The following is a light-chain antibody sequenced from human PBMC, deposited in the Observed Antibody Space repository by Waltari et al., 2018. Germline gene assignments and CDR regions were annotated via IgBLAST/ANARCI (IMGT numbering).Light chain of an antibody. J-gene: IGKJ2*01. V-gene: IGKV4-1*01. CDR2: WAS. CDR3: QQYYSTPPYT. Sequence: TVMTQSPDSLAVSLGERATINCKSTLRLFYSSNNKNYLAWYQQKPGQPPKLLIYWASTRQSGVPDRFSGSGSGTEFTLTITNLQAEDAAVYYCQQYYSTPPYTFGQGTKLEIK. CDR1: LRLFYSSNNKNY.